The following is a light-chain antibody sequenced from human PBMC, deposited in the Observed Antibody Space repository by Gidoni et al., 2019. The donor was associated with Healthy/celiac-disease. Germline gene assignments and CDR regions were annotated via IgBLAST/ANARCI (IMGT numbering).Light chain of an antibody. J-gene: IGLJ1*01. CDR1: SGHSSYA. V-gene: IGLV4-69*01. CDR2: LNSDGSH. CDR3: QTWGTGIQV. Sequence: QLVLTQSPSASASLGASVKLTCTLSSGHSSYAIAWHQQQPEKGPRYLMKLNSDGSHSKGDGIPDRCSGSSSGAERYLTISSPQSEDEADYYCQTWGTGIQVFGTGTKVTVL.